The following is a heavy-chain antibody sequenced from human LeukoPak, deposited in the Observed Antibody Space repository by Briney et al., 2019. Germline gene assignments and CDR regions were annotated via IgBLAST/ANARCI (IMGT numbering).Heavy chain of an antibody. D-gene: IGHD3-16*01. V-gene: IGHV6-1*01. Sequence: SQTLSLTCAISGDSVSTNNVAWNWIRQSPSRGLEWLGRTYYRSKLCNDYAVSVKSRITVNPDTSKNQFSLQLNSVTPDDTAIYYCAREDLGAAYFDFWGQGTLVTVSS. CDR2: TYYRSKLCN. J-gene: IGHJ4*02. CDR1: GDSVSTNNVA. CDR3: AREDLGAAYFDF.